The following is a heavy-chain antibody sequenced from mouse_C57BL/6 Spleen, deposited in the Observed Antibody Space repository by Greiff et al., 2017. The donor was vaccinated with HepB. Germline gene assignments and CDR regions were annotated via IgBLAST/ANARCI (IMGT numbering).Heavy chain of an antibody. D-gene: IGHD2-3*01. Sequence: EVKLVESGEGLVKPGGSLKLSCAASGFTFSSYAMSWVRQTPEKRLEWVAYISSGGDYIYYADTVKGRFTISRDNARNTLYLQMSSLKSEDTAMYYCTRDGDGYDAMDYWGQGTSVTVSS. CDR2: ISSGGDYI. J-gene: IGHJ4*01. V-gene: IGHV5-9-1*02. CDR3: TRDGDGYDAMDY. CDR1: GFTFSSYA.